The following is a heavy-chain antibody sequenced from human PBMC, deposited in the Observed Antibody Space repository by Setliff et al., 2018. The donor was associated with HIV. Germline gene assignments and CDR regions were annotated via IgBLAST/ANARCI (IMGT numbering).Heavy chain of an antibody. CDR1: GDSISSHY. D-gene: IGHD1-20*01. Sequence: SETLSLTCTVSGDSISSHYWSWIRQPPGKGLEWIGYIYYSGSTNYNPSLKSRVTISVDTSKNQFSLKLSSVTAADTAVYYCAGCITGTTHWFDPWGQGTLVTVSS. J-gene: IGHJ5*02. V-gene: IGHV4-59*11. CDR2: IYYSGST. CDR3: AGCITGTTHWFDP.